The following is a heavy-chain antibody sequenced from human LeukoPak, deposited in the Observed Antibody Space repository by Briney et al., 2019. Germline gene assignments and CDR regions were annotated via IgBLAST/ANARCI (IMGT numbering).Heavy chain of an antibody. CDR3: ARGRNWEGDWFDP. CDR2: INHSGST. V-gene: IGHV4-34*01. D-gene: IGHD1-1*01. J-gene: IGHJ5*02. Sequence: PSETLSLTCAVYGGSFSGYYWSWIRQPPGKGLEWIGEINHSGSTNNNPSLKSRVTISVDTSKNQFSLKLSSVTAADTAVYYCARGRNWEGDWFDPWGQGTLVTVSS. CDR1: GGSFSGYY.